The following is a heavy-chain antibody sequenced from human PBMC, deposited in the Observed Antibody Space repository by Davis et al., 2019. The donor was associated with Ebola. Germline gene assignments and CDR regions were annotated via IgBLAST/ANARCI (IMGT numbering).Heavy chain of an antibody. Sequence: GESLKISCKGSGYSFTSYWISWVRQMPGKGLEWMGRIDPSDSYTNYSPSFQGHVTISADKSISTAYLQWSSLKASDTAMYYCASCTLPTNNYYYYGMDVWGQGTTVTVSS. CDR2: IDPSDSYT. V-gene: IGHV5-10-1*01. J-gene: IGHJ6*02. CDR1: GYSFTSYW. D-gene: IGHD2-2*01. CDR3: ASCTLPTNNYYYYGMDV.